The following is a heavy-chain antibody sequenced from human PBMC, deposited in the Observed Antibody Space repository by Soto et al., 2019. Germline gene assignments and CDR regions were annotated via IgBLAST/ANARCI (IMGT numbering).Heavy chain of an antibody. J-gene: IGHJ4*01. CDR3: ARNGR. V-gene: IGHV3-7*05. CDR1: GFTFNTYW. CDR2: IKPDGSAT. D-gene: IGHD2-8*01. Sequence: EVQLVESGGGLVQPGGSLRLSCAASGFTFNTYWMSWVRQAPGKGLEWVANIKPDGSATDYVDSVKGRFTISRDNANNSLFLQMNSLGAEDTAVYYCARNGRWGHGTFVTVSS.